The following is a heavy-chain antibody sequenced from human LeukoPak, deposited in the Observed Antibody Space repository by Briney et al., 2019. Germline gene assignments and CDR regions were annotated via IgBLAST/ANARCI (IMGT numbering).Heavy chain of an antibody. V-gene: IGHV1-2*06. CDR3: ARDPGGTWGFDY. D-gene: IGHD7-27*01. J-gene: IGHJ4*02. CDR1: GYTFTGYH. Sequence: ASVKVSCKASGYTFTGYHMHWVRQAPGQGLEWMGRINPNSGDTNYAQNFQGRVTMTRDTSISTAYMELSRLRSDDTAVYYCARDPGGTWGFDYWGQGALVTVSS. CDR2: INPNSGDT.